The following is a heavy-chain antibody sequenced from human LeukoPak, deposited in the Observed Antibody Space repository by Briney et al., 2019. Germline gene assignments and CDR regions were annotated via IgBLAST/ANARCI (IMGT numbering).Heavy chain of an antibody. CDR2: ISTSSSYT. CDR1: GFTFSDYY. V-gene: IGHV3-11*06. Sequence: GGSLRLSCAASGFTFSDYYMSWIRQAPGKGLEWVSCISTSSSYTKYADSVKGRFTVSRDNAKNSLYLQMNSLRAEDTAVYYCARSEDFGDYGTGYFQHWGQGTLVTVSS. CDR3: ARSEDFGDYGTGYFQH. D-gene: IGHD4-17*01. J-gene: IGHJ1*01.